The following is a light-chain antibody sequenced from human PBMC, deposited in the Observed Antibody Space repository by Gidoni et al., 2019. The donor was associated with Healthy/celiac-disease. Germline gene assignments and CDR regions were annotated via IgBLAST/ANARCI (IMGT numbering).Light chain of an antibody. CDR3: QAWDSSTADVV. J-gene: IGLJ2*01. Sequence: YALTQPPSVSVSPGQTASITCSGDKLGDKYACWYQQKPGQSPVLVIYQDSKRPSGIPERFSGSNSGNTATLTISGTQAMDEADYYCQAWDSSTADVVFGGGTKLTVL. CDR2: QDS. V-gene: IGLV3-1*01. CDR1: KLGDKY.